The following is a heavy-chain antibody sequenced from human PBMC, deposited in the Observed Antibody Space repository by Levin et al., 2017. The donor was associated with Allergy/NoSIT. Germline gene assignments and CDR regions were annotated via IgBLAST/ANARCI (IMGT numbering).Heavy chain of an antibody. CDR3: WSYDISAYPFDY. CDR2: IYYSDRT. V-gene: IGHV4-39*01. J-gene: IGHJ4*02. CDR1: GGSISSSTYY. Sequence: PSETLSLTCTVSGGSISSSTYYWGWIRQSPGTGLEWIGSIYYSDRTYYNPSLKSRVTISGDTSKNQFSLKLSSVTAADTAVYYCWSYDISAYPFDYWGQGTLVTVSS. D-gene: IGHD3-22*01.